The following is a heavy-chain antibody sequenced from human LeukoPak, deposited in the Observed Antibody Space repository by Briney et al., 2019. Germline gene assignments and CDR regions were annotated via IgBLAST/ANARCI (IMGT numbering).Heavy chain of an antibody. CDR1: GYSISSGNS. J-gene: IGHJ1*01. V-gene: IGHV4-38-2*01. CDR3: ARGILI. D-gene: IGHD2-15*01. CDR2: IYHSGST. Sequence: KPSETLSLTCAVSGYSISSGNSWGWIRQPPGKGLEWIGNIYHSGSTSYNPSLKSRATISVDTSKNQFSLKVSSVSAADPAVYFCARGILIWSQGTLVTVSS.